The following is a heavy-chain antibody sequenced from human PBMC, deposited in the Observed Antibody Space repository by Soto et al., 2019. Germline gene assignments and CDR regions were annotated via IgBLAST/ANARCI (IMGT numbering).Heavy chain of an antibody. V-gene: IGHV3-48*02. CDR1: GFTFSSYS. J-gene: IGHJ4*02. CDR3: ARAPRGYNEDGSDY. CDR2: ISSSSSTI. Sequence: GGSLRLSCAASGFTFSSYSMNWVRQAPGKGLEWVSYISSSSSTIYYADSVKGRFTIPRDNAKNSLYLQMNSLRDEDTAVYYCARAPRGYNEDGSDYWGQGTLVTVSS. D-gene: IGHD5-18*01.